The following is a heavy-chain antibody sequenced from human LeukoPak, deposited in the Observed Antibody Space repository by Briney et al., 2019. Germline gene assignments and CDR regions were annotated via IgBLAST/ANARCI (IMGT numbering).Heavy chain of an antibody. D-gene: IGHD6-19*01. CDR1: GFTFSSYS. V-gene: IGHV3-21*01. Sequence: GGSLRLSCAASGFTFSSYSMNWVRQAPGKGLEWVSSISSSSSYIYYADSVKGRFTISRDNAKNTLYLQMNSLRAEDTAVYYCARNSGYSSGWLIYYYYYMDVWGKGTTVTISS. CDR3: ARNSGYSSGWLIYYYYYMDV. CDR2: ISSSSSYI. J-gene: IGHJ6*03.